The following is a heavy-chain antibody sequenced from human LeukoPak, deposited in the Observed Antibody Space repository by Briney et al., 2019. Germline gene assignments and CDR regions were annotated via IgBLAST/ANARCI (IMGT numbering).Heavy chain of an antibody. CDR1: GFTFSSYG. J-gene: IGHJ6*02. V-gene: IGHV3-33*01. Sequence: PGRSLRLSCAASGFTFSSYGMHWVRQAPGKGLEWVAVIWYDGSNKYYADSVKGRFTISRDNSKNTLYLQMNSLRAEDTAGYYCAREGRGAAGTYYYYYGMDVWGQGTTVTVSS. CDR3: AREGRGAAGTYYYYYGMDV. CDR2: IWYDGSNK. D-gene: IGHD6-13*01.